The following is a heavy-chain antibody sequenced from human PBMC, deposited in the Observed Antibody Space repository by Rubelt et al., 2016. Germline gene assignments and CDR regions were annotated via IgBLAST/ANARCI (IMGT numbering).Heavy chain of an antibody. CDR3: AHSRGIAARPADY. CDR1: GFSLSTRGVG. Sequence: QITLKESGPTLVKPTQTLTLTCTVSGFSLSTRGVGISWIRQPPGKALEWLALIYWNDDERYRPSLKSRVTITKETSRNQVVLTMTNSDPVDTATYYWAHSRGIAARPADYWGQGILVTVSS. J-gene: IGHJ4*02. CDR2: IYWNDDE. D-gene: IGHD6-6*01. V-gene: IGHV2-5*01.